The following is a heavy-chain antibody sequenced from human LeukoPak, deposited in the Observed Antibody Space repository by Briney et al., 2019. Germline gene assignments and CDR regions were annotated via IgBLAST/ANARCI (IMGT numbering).Heavy chain of an antibody. CDR3: AREHSYGVYMDV. V-gene: IGHV3-48*03. CDR1: GFTFSSYE. Sequence: GGSLRLSCAASGFTFSSYEMNWVRQAPGKGLEWVSYISSSGSTIYYADSVKGRFTISRDNAKNSLYLQMNSLRAEDTAVYYCAREHSYGVYMDVWGKGTTVTISS. J-gene: IGHJ6*03. D-gene: IGHD5-18*01. CDR2: ISSSGSTI.